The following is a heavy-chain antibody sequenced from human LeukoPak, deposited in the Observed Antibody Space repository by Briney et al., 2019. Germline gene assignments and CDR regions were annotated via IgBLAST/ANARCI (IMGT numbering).Heavy chain of an antibody. Sequence: GGSLRLSCAASGFDFYNFALSWVRQAPGRGLEWVSVISGDGFFTTKYAASVKGRFTISRDDSKNTVYLEMKTLRAEDTAIYYCAKRPDRNAAGPNYMDVWGKGTTVTISS. CDR1: GFDFYNFA. J-gene: IGHJ6*03. D-gene: IGHD1-14*01. CDR3: AKRPDRNAAGPNYMDV. V-gene: IGHV3-23*01. CDR2: ISGDGFFTT.